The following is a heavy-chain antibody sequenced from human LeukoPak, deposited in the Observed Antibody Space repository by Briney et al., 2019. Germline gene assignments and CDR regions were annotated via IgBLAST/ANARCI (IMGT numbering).Heavy chain of an antibody. D-gene: IGHD3-10*01. CDR1: GGSIGSYY. CDR2: IYYSGTT. Sequence: SETLSLTCTVSGGSIGSYYWSWIRQPPGKGLEWIGYIYYSGTTDYNPSLKSRVTMSVDTSKNQFSLKLSSVTAADTAVYYCARRVSGSLYYFDYWGQGTLVTVSS. J-gene: IGHJ4*02. CDR3: ARRVSGSLYYFDY. V-gene: IGHV4-59*08.